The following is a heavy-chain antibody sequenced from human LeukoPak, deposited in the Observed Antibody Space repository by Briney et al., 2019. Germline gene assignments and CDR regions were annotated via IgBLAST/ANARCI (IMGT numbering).Heavy chain of an antibody. Sequence: PSQTLSLTCTVSGGSISSGGYYWSWIRQPPGKGLEWIGYIYHSGSTYYNPSLKSRVTISVDRSKNQFSLKLSSVTAADTAVYYCASPIGIVGATDAFDIWGRGTMVTVSS. J-gene: IGHJ3*02. D-gene: IGHD1-26*01. CDR2: IYHSGST. CDR3: ASPIGIVGATDAFDI. CDR1: GGSISSGGYY. V-gene: IGHV4-30-2*01.